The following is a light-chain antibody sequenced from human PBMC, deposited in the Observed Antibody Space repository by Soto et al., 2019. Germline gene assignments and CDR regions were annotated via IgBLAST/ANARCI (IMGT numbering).Light chain of an antibody. J-gene: IGKJ4*01. CDR3: QQYGSSPLT. Sequence: EIVLTQSPGTLSLTPGDRATLSCRASQSVSYNSIAWYQQKPGQPPRLLIYGVSNKATGIPDRFSGSGSGTDFAHTISGLVSEDFAVYYCQQYGSSPLTFGGGTKVEIK. V-gene: IGKV3-20*01. CDR2: GVS. CDR1: QSVSYNS.